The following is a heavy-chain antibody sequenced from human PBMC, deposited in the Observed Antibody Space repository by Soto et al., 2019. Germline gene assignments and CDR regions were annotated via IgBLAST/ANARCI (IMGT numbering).Heavy chain of an antibody. D-gene: IGHD5-18*01. J-gene: IGHJ4*02. Sequence: EVQLVESGGGLVQPGGSLRLSCAASGFTFSDHYMDWVRQPPGKGLEWVGRTRNKAKSFTTEYAASVKGRFTISRDDSTKSLYLQMNSLKTEDTAVYYCARVSGSTEGYTYGNWGQGALVTVSS. V-gene: IGHV3-72*01. CDR2: TRNKAKSFTT. CDR1: GFTFSDHY. CDR3: ARVSGSTEGYTYGN.